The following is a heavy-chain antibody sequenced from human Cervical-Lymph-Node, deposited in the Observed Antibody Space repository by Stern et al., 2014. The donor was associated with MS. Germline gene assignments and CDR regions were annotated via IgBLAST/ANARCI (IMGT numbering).Heavy chain of an antibody. CDR3: ARVRHFDILTGYYGIFDC. D-gene: IGHD3-9*01. Sequence: VQLVESGPGLVKPSETLSLTCTVSGDSITHYYWTWIRQPQGKGLEWIGYLYHSGSDNHNPSLKSRVTISVDTSKNQFSLKLSSVTAADTAVYYCARVRHFDILTGYYGIFDCWGQGTLVTVSS. CDR1: GDSITHYY. J-gene: IGHJ4*02. V-gene: IGHV4-59*01. CDR2: LYHSGSD.